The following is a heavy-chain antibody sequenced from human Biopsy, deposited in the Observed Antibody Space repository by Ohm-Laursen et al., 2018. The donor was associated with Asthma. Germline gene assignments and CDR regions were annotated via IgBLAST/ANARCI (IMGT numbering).Heavy chain of an antibody. J-gene: IGHJ4*02. D-gene: IGHD3-10*01. CDR1: GYIFTSYW. Sequence: ASLRLSCKASGYIFTSYWIGWVRQMPGKGLEWMGIIFPGDSDTIYSPSFQGQVTISADKSISTAYLQWSSLKASDTAIYYCARLAYGSGSFFDFWGQGTLVTVAS. CDR2: IFPGDSDT. CDR3: ARLAYGSGSFFDF. V-gene: IGHV5-51*01.